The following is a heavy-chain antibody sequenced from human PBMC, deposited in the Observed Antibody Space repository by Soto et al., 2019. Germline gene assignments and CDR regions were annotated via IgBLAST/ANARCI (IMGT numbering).Heavy chain of an antibody. CDR1: GGTFSSYT. CDR3: ASSFPWYYYDSKPFDF. CDR2: IIPILGIA. D-gene: IGHD3-22*01. Sequence: SVKVSCKASGGTFSSYTISWVRQAPGQGLEWMGRIIPILGIANYAQKFQGRVTITADKSTSTAYMELSSLRSEDTAVYYCASSFPWYYYDSKPFDFWGQGTMVTVSS. J-gene: IGHJ3*01. V-gene: IGHV1-69*02.